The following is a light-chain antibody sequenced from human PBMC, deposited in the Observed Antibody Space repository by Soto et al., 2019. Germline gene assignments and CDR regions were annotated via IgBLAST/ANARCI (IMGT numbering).Light chain of an antibody. CDR2: SNN. J-gene: IGLJ3*02. Sequence: QSVLTQPPSASGTPGQRVTISCSGGSSNIGSNTVNWYQQLPGTAPKLLIYSNNQRPSGVPDRFSGSKSGTSASLAISGLQSEDEAYYYCATWDDSLNGPFWVFGGGTQLTVL. CDR3: ATWDDSLNGPFWV. CDR1: SSNIGSNT. V-gene: IGLV1-44*01.